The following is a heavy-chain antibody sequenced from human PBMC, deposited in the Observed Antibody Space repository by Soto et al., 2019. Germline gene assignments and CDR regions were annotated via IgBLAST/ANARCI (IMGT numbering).Heavy chain of an antibody. D-gene: IGHD2-21*01. CDR1: GGSLSDYF. V-gene: IGHV4-34*01. CDR2: INHLGSI. CDR3: ARGGISHWADFYYVDV. J-gene: IGHJ6*03. Sequence: SETLSLTCVVSGGSLSDYFWSWIRQPPGMALEWIGEINHLGSINYNPSLKSRVTMSVDTSKNQFSQTLNSVTAADTATYYCARGGISHWADFYYVDVWDRGTTVTVSS.